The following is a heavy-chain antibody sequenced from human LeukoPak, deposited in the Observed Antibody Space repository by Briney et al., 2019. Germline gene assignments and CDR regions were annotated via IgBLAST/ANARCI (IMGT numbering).Heavy chain of an antibody. V-gene: IGHV4-61*08. CDR1: GDPISSHSDY. D-gene: IGHD5-12*01. CDR2: IYYSGST. Sequence: DPSETLSLTCTVSGDPISSHSDYKWTWIRQTPGRGPEWIGCIYYSGSTNYNPSLKSRVIISVDTSKNQFSLKLTSVTAADTAVYYCAREYSGFDYWAQGTLVTVSS. CDR3: AREYSGFDY. J-gene: IGHJ4*02.